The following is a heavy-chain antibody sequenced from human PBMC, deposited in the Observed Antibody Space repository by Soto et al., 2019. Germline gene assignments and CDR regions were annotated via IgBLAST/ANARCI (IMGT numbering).Heavy chain of an antibody. Sequence: EVELAESGGDLVQPGGSLRLSCAASGFTFSSHWMHWVRQVPGKGLVWIGRVNTDGATTSYADAVKGRVTISRDNAKNTVFMLMDGLNAEDLSTYYCARDAGYCGHTSCSGRAFDLCGQGTMGAVSP. CDR1: GFTFSSHW. V-gene: IGHV3-74*01. D-gene: IGHD2-15*01. J-gene: IGHJ3*01. CDR2: VNTDGATT. CDR3: ARDAGYCGHTSCSGRAFDL.